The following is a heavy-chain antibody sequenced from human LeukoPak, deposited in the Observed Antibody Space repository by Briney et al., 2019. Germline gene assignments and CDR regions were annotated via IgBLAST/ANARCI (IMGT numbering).Heavy chain of an antibody. CDR2: ISSSSSYI. CDR1: GFTFSSYS. D-gene: IGHD6-6*01. V-gene: IGHV3-21*01. Sequence: GGSLRLSCAASGFTFSSYSMNWVRQAPGKGLEWVSSISSSSSYIYYADSVKGRFTISRDNAKNSLYLQMNSLRAEDTAVYYCARDRSSSTWVDYWGQGTLVTVSS. J-gene: IGHJ4*02. CDR3: ARDRSSSTWVDY.